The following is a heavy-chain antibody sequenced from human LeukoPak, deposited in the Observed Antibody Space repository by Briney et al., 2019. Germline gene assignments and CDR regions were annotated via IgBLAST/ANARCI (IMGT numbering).Heavy chain of an antibody. CDR2: ISVFNGNS. CDR3: ARYYCSSGRCPPEGWYFDL. J-gene: IGHJ2*01. V-gene: IGHV1-18*01. CDR1: GYTFTNYG. Sequence: ASVKVSCRTSGYTFTNYGIVWVRQAPGQGLEWMGWISVFNGNSLSAQNLQGRVTMTADTSTSTAYMELRSLRSDDTAVYYCARYYCSSGRCPPEGWYFDLWGRGTLITVSS. D-gene: IGHD2-15*01.